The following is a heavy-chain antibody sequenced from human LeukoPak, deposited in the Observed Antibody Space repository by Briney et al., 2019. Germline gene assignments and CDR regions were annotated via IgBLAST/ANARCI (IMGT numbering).Heavy chain of an antibody. Sequence: GGSLRLSCAASGFTVSSNNMSWVRQAPGKGLEWVSVIYSGGSTYYADSVKGRFTISRDNSKNTLYLQMNSLRAEDTAVYYWARDPIPYYYDSSGPWGQGTLVTVSS. V-gene: IGHV3-66*01. CDR1: GFTVSSNN. CDR3: ARDPIPYYYDSSGP. CDR2: IYSGGST. D-gene: IGHD3-22*01. J-gene: IGHJ5*02.